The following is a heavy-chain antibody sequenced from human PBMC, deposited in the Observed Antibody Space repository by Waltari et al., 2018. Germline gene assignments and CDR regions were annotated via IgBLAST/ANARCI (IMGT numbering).Heavy chain of an antibody. Sequence: EVQRVESGGGLVQPGGSLRLSSAASGFTFSRYWLYWVRQAPGTGLAWVSHITSDGSNTGYADSVKGRFTISRDNAKNTLYMEMSSLRDEDTAVYYCVRDRGMDAWGQGTTVTVSS. V-gene: IGHV3-74*01. CDR2: ITSDGSNT. CDR1: GFTFSRYW. CDR3: VRDRGMDA. J-gene: IGHJ6*02.